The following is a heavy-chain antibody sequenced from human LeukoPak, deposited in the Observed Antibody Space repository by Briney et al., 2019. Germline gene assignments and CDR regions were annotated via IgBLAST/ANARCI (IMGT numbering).Heavy chain of an antibody. Sequence: ASVKVSCKTSGGTVSSFALSWMRQAPGQGPEWMGGFIPILRTPKDAQNFQGRVTITTDESTDTFYMELTGLRVEDTAVYYCATPSRGHAFDIWGQGTMVIVS. V-gene: IGHV1-69*05. CDR1: GGTVSSFA. D-gene: IGHD3-10*01. CDR3: ATPSRGHAFDI. CDR2: FIPILRTP. J-gene: IGHJ3*02.